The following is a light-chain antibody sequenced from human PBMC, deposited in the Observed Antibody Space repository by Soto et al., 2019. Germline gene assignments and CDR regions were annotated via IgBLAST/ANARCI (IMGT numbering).Light chain of an antibody. CDR1: EGIGND. CDR3: LQHNSYPLT. J-gene: IGKJ4*01. CDR2: DVS. Sequence: IQMAHSPFSLSASLGYGFTITFRASEGIGNDLGWYQQKPGKAPKGLIYDVSNLQSGVPSRFSGSGSGTEFTLTVTSLQPEDFATYYCLQHNSYPLTFGGGTKVDIK. V-gene: IGKV1-17*01.